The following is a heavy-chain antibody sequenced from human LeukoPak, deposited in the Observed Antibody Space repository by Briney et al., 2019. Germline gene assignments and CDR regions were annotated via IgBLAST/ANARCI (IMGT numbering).Heavy chain of an antibody. D-gene: IGHD2-15*01. CDR3: AKTPNPPYYFDY. CDR1: GFTFSSYG. CDR2: IWYDGSNK. V-gene: IGHV3-33*06. J-gene: IGHJ4*02. Sequence: GGSLRLSCAASGFTFSSYGMHWVRQAPGKGLEWVAAIWYDGSNKYYADSVKGRFTISRDNSKNTLYLQMNSLRAEDTAVYYCAKTPNPPYYFDYWGQGTLVTVSS.